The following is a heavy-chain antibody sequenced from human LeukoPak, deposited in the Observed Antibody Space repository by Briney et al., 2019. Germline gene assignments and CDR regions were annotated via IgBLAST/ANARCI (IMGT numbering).Heavy chain of an antibody. CDR2: ISSSSSYI. D-gene: IGHD2-15*01. V-gene: IGHV3-21*04. CDR3: AKGQLLLAEFDY. CDR1: GFTLSSYS. Sequence: PGGSLRLSCAASGFTLSSYSMNWVRQAPGKGLEWVSSISSSSSYIYYADSVKGRFTISRDNSKNTLYLQMNSLRAEDTAVYYCAKGQLLLAEFDYWGQGTLVTVSS. J-gene: IGHJ4*02.